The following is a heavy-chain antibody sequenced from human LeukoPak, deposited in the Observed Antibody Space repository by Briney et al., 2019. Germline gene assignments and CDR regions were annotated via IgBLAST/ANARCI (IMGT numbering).Heavy chain of an antibody. V-gene: IGHV3-30*04. CDR3: ARADRSGWEPPSGAFDI. D-gene: IGHD1-26*01. J-gene: IGHJ3*02. CDR1: GFNFSSYA. CDR2: ISSDGSNK. Sequence: GGSLRLSCAASGFNFSSYAMHWVRQAPGKGLEWVAVISSDGSNKYYADSMKGRFTISRDNSKNTLYLQMNSLRGEDTAVYSCARADRSGWEPPSGAFDIWGQGTMVTVSS.